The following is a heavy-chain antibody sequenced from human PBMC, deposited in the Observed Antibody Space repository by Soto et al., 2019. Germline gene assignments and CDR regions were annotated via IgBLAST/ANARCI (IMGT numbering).Heavy chain of an antibody. CDR2: TIPIFGTA. CDR1: GGTFSSYA. Sequence: GASVKVSCKASGGTFSSYAISWVRQAPGQGLEWMGGTIPIFGTANYAQKFQGRVTITADKSTSTAYMELSSLRSEDTAVYYCAREKGLIPMVRGVIPEGDYYYGMDVWGKGTTVTVSS. CDR3: AREKGLIPMVRGVIPEGDYYYGMDV. D-gene: IGHD3-10*01. V-gene: IGHV1-69*06. J-gene: IGHJ6*04.